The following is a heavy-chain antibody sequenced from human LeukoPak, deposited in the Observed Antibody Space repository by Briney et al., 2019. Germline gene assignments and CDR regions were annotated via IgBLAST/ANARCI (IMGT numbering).Heavy chain of an antibody. CDR3: AGFSKRDGYNRNFDY. CDR1: GFTFSSYA. J-gene: IGHJ4*02. CDR2: ISGIGGST. Sequence: GGSLRLSCAASGFTFSSYAMSWVRQAPGKGLEWVSGISGIGGSTYYADTVKGRFTFSRDNSRNTLYLQMNSLRAEDTAVYYCAGFSKRDGYNRNFDYWGQGTLVTVSS. D-gene: IGHD5-24*01. V-gene: IGHV3-23*01.